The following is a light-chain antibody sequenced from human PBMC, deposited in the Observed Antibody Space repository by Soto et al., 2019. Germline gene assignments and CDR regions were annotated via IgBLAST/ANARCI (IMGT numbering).Light chain of an antibody. J-gene: IGKJ4*01. CDR2: WAS. V-gene: IGKV4-1*01. CDR3: QQYYSTPLA. CDR1: QSVLYRSDSKNY. Sequence: DIVMTQSPDSLAVSLGERATINCKSSQSVLYRSDSKNYLAWYQQKPGQPPRLLIYWASSRESGVPDRFSGSGSGTDFTLTISNLQAEDVAVYYCQQYYSTPLAFGGGTKVEIK.